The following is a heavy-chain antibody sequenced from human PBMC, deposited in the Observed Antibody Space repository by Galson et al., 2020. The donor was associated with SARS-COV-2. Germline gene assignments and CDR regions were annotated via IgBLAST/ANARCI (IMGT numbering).Heavy chain of an antibody. D-gene: IGHD3-22*01. CDR3: ARGQSSISMIVVVITAVSYWFDP. Sequence: ETSETLSLTCAVYGGSFSDYYWSWIRQPPGRGLEWIGEINHSGSTNYNPSLKSRATISVDTSKNQFSLKLSSVTAADTAVYYCARGQSSISMIVVVITAVSYWFDPWGQGTLVIVSS. CDR2: INHSGST. CDR1: GGSFSDYY. V-gene: IGHV4-34*01. J-gene: IGHJ5*02.